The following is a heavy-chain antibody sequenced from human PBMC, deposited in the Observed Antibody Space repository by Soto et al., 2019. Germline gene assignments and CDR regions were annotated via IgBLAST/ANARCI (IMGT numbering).Heavy chain of an antibody. J-gene: IGHJ4*02. CDR3: ARDSPLGYCSGGSCYSLAFDY. D-gene: IGHD2-15*01. Sequence: QVQLVQSGAEVKKPGASVKVSCKASGYTFTGYYMHWVRQAPGQGLEWMGWINPNSGGTNYAQKFQGWVTMTRDTSISTAYFELSRRRSDDTAVYYCARDSPLGYCSGGSCYSLAFDYWGQGTLVTVSS. CDR1: GYTFTGYY. CDR2: INPNSGGT. V-gene: IGHV1-2*04.